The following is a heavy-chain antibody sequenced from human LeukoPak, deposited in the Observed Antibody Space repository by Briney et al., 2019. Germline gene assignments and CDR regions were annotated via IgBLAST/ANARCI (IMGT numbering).Heavy chain of an antibody. CDR2: IRSKAYGGTT. V-gene: IGHV3-49*04. CDR1: EFTFNSYG. D-gene: IGHD3-10*01. Sequence: GGSLRLSCAASEFTFNSYGMHWVRQAPGKGLEWVGFIRSKAYGGTTEYAASVKGRFTISRDDSKSIAYLQMNSLKTEDTAVYYCTREDYYGSGVSEFDPWGQGTLVTVSS. J-gene: IGHJ5*02. CDR3: TREDYYGSGVSEFDP.